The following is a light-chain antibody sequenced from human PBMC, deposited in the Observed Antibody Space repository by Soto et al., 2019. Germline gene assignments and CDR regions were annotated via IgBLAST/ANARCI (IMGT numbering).Light chain of an antibody. Sequence: EIVLTQSPGTLSLSPGETATPSCRASQSVSSNLAWYQQKPGQAPSLLIYHASTRASGLPARFSGSGSGTEFTLTISSLQSEDFEVYYCQQYDNWHRNFVKGTKVDI. CDR3: QQYDNWHRN. CDR2: HAS. CDR1: QSVSSN. V-gene: IGKV3-15*01. J-gene: IGKJ2*01.